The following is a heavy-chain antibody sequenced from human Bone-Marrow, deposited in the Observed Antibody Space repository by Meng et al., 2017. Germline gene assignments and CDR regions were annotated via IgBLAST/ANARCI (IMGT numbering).Heavy chain of an antibody. D-gene: IGHD2-15*01. V-gene: IGHV4-4*02. CDR1: GGSVGSSNV. CDR3: ARVDGEGYCSGGSCYSEGWFDP. J-gene: IGHJ5*02. CDR2: IYHSGST. Sequence: VQLKVSGPGVLKPAGTRSVPCAVIGGSVGSSNVGSWVGQPPGKGLEWIGEIYHSGSTNYNPSLKSRVTISVDKSKNQFSLKLSSVTAADTAVYYCARVDGEGYCSGGSCYSEGWFDPWGQGTLVTVSS.